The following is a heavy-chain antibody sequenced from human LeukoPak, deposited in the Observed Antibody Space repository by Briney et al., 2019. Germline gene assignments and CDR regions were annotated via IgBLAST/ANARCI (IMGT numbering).Heavy chain of an antibody. D-gene: IGHD3-10*01. CDR2: INWNGGST. CDR3: ARDRYGSGINWFDP. Sequence: PGGSLRLSCAASGFTFDDYGMSWVRQAPGKGLEWVSGINWNGGSTGYADSVKGRFTISRDNAKNSLYLQMNSLRAEDTALYYCARDRYGSGINWFDPWGQGTLVTVPS. J-gene: IGHJ5*02. V-gene: IGHV3-20*04. CDR1: GFTFDDYG.